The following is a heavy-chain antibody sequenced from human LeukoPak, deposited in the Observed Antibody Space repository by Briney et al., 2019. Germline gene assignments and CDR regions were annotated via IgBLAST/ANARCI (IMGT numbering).Heavy chain of an antibody. D-gene: IGHD6-25*01. J-gene: IGHJ4*02. Sequence: LSETPSLTCTVSGGSITSYYWSWIRQSPGKGLEWIGYIYYSGSTNYTPSLKSRVTISVDTSKNQFSLKLSSVTAADTAVYYCAGRSYSSGIYYFDYWGQGTLATVSS. CDR3: AGRSYSSGIYYFDY. CDR2: IYYSGST. V-gene: IGHV4-59*08. CDR1: GGSITSYY.